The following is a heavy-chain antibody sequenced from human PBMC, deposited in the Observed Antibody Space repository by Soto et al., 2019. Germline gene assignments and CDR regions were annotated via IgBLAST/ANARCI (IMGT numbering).Heavy chain of an antibody. V-gene: IGHV4-4*07. CDR1: GGSIRSYY. D-gene: IGHD1-26*01. J-gene: IGHJ6*02. CDR2: IYTSGST. Sequence: SETLNLTCNVSGGSIRSYYWSWVRQPAGKPLEWIGRIYTSGSTNYNPSLKSRVSMSVDTSKDQFSLEVTSVTAADTAVYYCAREGASGFGMDVWGLGTTVTVSS. CDR3: AREGASGFGMDV.